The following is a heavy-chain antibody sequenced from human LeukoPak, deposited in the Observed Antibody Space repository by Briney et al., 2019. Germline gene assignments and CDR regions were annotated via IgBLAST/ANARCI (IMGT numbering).Heavy chain of an antibody. Sequence: SETLSLTCAVSGFSISSGYFGGWIRRPPGKGLEWIGTIHYPESTYYNPSLNSRLTISIDTSKNHFSLKLSSVTAADTALYYCARGRGRQVGTRWHPDTHHDYWGQGILVTVSS. CDR3: ARGRGRQVGTRWHPDTHHDY. CDR1: GFSISSGYF. D-gene: IGHD6-13*01. V-gene: IGHV4-38-2*01. J-gene: IGHJ4*02. CDR2: IHYPEST.